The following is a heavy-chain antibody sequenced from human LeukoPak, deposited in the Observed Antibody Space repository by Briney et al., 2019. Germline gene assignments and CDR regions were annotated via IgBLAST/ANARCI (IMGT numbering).Heavy chain of an antibody. Sequence: SVKVSCKASGGTFSSHAISWVRQAPGQGLEWVGGIIPIFGTTNYAQKFQGRVTITTDKSTSTGYMELRSLRSDDTAVYYCARGDSGYDYGFDNWGQGTLVTASS. CDR1: GGTFSSHA. J-gene: IGHJ4*02. CDR3: ARGDSGYDYGFDN. CDR2: IIPIFGTT. V-gene: IGHV1-69*05. D-gene: IGHD5-12*01.